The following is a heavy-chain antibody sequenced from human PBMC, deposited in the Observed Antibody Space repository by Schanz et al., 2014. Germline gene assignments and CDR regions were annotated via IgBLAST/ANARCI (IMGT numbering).Heavy chain of an antibody. CDR2: INPSGGST. D-gene: IGHD6-19*01. CDR3: TRLRRADPNGFDV. J-gene: IGHJ6*02. Sequence: QVQLLQSGAEVKKPGASMKVSCKASGYTFTTYYMLWVRQAPGQGLEWMGIINPSGGSTRYGQKFQGRLTMTRDTSTSTVYMELSSLGTEDTAVYYCTRLRRADPNGFDVWGQGTTVTVS. V-gene: IGHV1-46*01. CDR1: GYTFTTYY.